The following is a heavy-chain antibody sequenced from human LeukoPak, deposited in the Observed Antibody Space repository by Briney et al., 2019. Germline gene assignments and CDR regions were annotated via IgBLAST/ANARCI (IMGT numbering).Heavy chain of an antibody. J-gene: IGHJ3*02. V-gene: IGHV4-59*01. CDR1: GGSISSYY. Sequence: PSETLSLTCTVSGGSISSYYWSWIRQPPGKGLEWIGYIYYSGSTNYNPSLKSRVTISVDTSKNQFSLKLSSVTAADTAVYYCAASGGHDAFDIWGQGTMVTVSS. D-gene: IGHD2-15*01. CDR3: AASGGHDAFDI. CDR2: IYYSGST.